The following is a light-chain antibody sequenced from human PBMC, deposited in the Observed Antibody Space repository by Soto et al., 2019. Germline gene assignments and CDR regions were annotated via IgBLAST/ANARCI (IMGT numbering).Light chain of an antibody. CDR3: QKRYKRPLN. CDR2: DSS. J-gene: IGKJ4*01. CDR1: HNVGYD. Sequence: EVVLTQSPANLSLSPVERAILSCTASHNVGYDLAWYQQRPGQAPRLLIYDSSNRATGIPARFSGSGSGTDFTLTISSLEPEDFAVYYCQKRYKRPLNFGGGTKVDIK. V-gene: IGKV3-11*01.